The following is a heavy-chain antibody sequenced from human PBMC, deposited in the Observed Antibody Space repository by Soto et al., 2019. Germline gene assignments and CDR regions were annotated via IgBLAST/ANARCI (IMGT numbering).Heavy chain of an antibody. CDR1: GFTFSSYA. Sequence: EVQLLESGGGLVQPGGSLRLSCAASGFTFSSYAMSWVRQAPGKGLEWVSIISGSGGGTYYADSVKGRFTISRDNSKNTLYLQVNSLRAEDTAVYHCAKGDSSWSYFDFWGQGTLVTVSS. V-gene: IGHV3-23*01. D-gene: IGHD6-13*01. CDR3: AKGDSSWSYFDF. J-gene: IGHJ4*02. CDR2: ISGSGGGT.